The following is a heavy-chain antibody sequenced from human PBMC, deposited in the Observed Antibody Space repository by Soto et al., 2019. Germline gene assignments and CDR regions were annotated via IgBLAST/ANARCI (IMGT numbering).Heavy chain of an antibody. Sequence: QVQLVGSGGGVVQPGRSLRLSCAASGFTFSSYAMHWVRQAPGKGLEWVAVISYDGSNKYYADSVKGRFTISRDNSRNTLYLQMNSLRAEDTAVYYCARPLPDTYYYDSSGYSLDYWGQGTLVTVSS. J-gene: IGHJ4*02. CDR2: ISYDGSNK. V-gene: IGHV3-30-3*01. CDR3: ARPLPDTYYYDSSGYSLDY. D-gene: IGHD3-22*01. CDR1: GFTFSSYA.